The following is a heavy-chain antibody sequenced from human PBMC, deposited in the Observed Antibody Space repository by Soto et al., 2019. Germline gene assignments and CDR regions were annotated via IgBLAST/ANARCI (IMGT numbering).Heavy chain of an antibody. J-gene: IGHJ4*02. V-gene: IGHV1-3*01. Sequence: QVQLVQSGAEVKKPGASVKVSCKASGYTFTSYAMHWVRQAPGQRLEWMGWINAGNGNTKYSQKYQGRVTITRDTSASTAYMELSSLRSEDTAVYYCARIGAVRSGLPDYWGQGTLVTVSS. CDR3: ARIGAVRSGLPDY. D-gene: IGHD3-16*01. CDR2: INAGNGNT. CDR1: GYTFTSYA.